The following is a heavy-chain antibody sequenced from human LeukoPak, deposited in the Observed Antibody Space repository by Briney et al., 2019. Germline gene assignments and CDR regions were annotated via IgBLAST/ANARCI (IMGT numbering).Heavy chain of an antibody. V-gene: IGHV3-23*01. CDR3: AKWDCSSTSCHTRTEFDY. D-gene: IGHD2-2*02. CDR2: ISGSGGST. Sequence: PGGSLRLSCAASGFTFSSYAMSWVRQAPGKGLEWVSAISGSGGSTYYADSVKGRFTISRDNSKNTLYLQMNSLRAEDTAVYYCAKWDCSSTSCHTRTEFDYWGQGTLVTASS. CDR1: GFTFSSYA. J-gene: IGHJ4*02.